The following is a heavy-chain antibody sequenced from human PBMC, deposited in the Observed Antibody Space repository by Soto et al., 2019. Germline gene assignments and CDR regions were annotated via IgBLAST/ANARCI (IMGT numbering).Heavy chain of an antibody. CDR2: INGDGSYT. J-gene: IGHJ3*02. CDR1: GFTFSTYW. V-gene: IGHV3-74*01. Sequence: EVQLVESGGGLVQPGGSLRLSCAASGFTFSTYWMHWVRQAPEKGLLWVSHINGDGSYTDFADSVKGRFTISRDNAKNTLYLQMQSLRVEDTAVYFCVSTWHGFAIWGPWTMVTVSS. CDR3: VSTWHGFAI.